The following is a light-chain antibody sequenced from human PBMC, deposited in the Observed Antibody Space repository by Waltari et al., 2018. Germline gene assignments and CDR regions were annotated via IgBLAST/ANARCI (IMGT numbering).Light chain of an antibody. CDR3: SSYISSSTLEV. Sequence: QSALTQPASVSGSPGQSIPISCTGTSSDVGGYNYASWYQQHPGKAPNLMIFDVSNRPSGVSNRFSGSKSGNTASLTISGLQAEDEADYYCSSYISSSTLEVFGGGTRLTVL. CDR2: DVS. J-gene: IGLJ3*02. CDR1: SSDVGGYNY. V-gene: IGLV2-14*03.